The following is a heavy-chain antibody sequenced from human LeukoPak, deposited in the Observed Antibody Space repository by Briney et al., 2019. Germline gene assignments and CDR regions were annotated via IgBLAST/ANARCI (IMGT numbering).Heavy chain of an antibody. Sequence: GGSLRLSCAASGFTVSSNYMSWVRQAPGKGLEWVSVIYRGGSTYYADSVKGRFTISRHNSKNALYLQMNSLRAEDTAMYYCARESGLLGDYWGQGTLVTVSS. J-gene: IGHJ4*02. CDR2: IYRGGST. CDR1: GFTVSSNY. D-gene: IGHD3-22*01. CDR3: ARESGLLGDY. V-gene: IGHV3-53*04.